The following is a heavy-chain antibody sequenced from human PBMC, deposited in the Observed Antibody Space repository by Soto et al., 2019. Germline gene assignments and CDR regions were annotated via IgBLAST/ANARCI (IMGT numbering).Heavy chain of an antibody. Sequence: QVQLQESGPGLVKPSETLSLTCTVSGGSISSYYWSWIRQPPGKGLEWIGYIYYSGSTNYNPALKRRVTISVDTSKNQFSLKLSSVTAADTAVYYCARDSVGGGVITDAFDIWGQGTMVTVSS. D-gene: IGHD3-16*02. CDR2: IYYSGST. CDR1: GGSISSYY. V-gene: IGHV4-59*01. J-gene: IGHJ3*02. CDR3: ARDSVGGGVITDAFDI.